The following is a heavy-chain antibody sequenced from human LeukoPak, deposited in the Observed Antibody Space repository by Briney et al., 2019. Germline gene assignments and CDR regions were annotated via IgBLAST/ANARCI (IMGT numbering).Heavy chain of an antibody. V-gene: IGHV4-59*01. D-gene: IGHD3-22*01. CDR2: IYYSGST. CDR3: ARGAPYYYDSSGYLFDY. CDR1: GGSINSYY. Sequence: SETLSLTCTVSGGSINSYYWSWIRQPPGKGLEWIGYIYYSGSTNYNPSLKSRVTISVDTSKNQFSLKLSSVTTADTAVYYCARGAPYYYDSSGYLFDYWGQGTLVTVSS. J-gene: IGHJ4*02.